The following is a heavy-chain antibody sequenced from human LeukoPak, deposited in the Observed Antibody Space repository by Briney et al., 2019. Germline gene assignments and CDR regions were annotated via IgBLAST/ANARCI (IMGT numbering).Heavy chain of an antibody. Sequence: PGGSLRLSCAASGFTFSSYELNWVRQPPGKGLEWVSYISSSGSTIYYADSVKGRFTISRDNAKNSLYLQMNSLRAEDTAVYYCARVGPWVNPDYYYYYMDVWGKGTTVTVSS. J-gene: IGHJ6*03. CDR1: GFTFSSYE. CDR2: ISSSGSTI. D-gene: IGHD1-14*01. V-gene: IGHV3-48*03. CDR3: ARVGPWVNPDYYYYYMDV.